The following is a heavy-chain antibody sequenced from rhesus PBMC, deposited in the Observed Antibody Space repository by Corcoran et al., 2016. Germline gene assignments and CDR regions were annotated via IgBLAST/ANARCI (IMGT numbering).Heavy chain of an antibody. D-gene: IGHD5-12*01. Sequence: QVQLQESGPGLVKPSGTLSLTCAVSGGSLSRHWWRWIRPAPGKGLEWIGKISGDSGSTSYNPSLRSRVTVSNDASKHQFSLKLSSVTAADTAVYYCARHTGYSHASWGQGVLVTVSP. CDR3: ARHTGYSHAS. V-gene: IGHV4-80*01. J-gene: IGHJ4*01. CDR2: ISGDSGST. CDR1: GGSLSRHW.